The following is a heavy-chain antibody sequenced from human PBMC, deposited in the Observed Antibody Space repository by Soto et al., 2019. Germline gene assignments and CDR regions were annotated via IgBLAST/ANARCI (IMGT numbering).Heavy chain of an antibody. CDR3: AKDDKYSGMDV. CDR1: GFTFIGYG. CDR2: ISDDSTKK. V-gene: IGHV3-30*18. D-gene: IGHD2-21*01. J-gene: IGHJ6*02. Sequence: PGGSLRISCAASGFTFIGYGMHWVRQAPGKGLEWVAVISDDSTKKYYGDSVKGRFTISRDNSNNILYLQMNSLRGEDTAVYYCAKDDKYSGMDVWGQGTTVTVSS.